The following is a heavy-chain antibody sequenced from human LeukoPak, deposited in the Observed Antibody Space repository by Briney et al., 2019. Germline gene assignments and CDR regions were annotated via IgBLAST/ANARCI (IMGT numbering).Heavy chain of an antibody. CDR1: GFTLDDYA. CDR2: ISWNSGSM. Sequence: PGGSLRLSCAASGFTLDDYAMHWVRQAPGKGLEWVSGISWNSGSMGYADSVKGRFTISRDNAKNSLYLQMNSLRAEDTALYYCAKDYHYDRTYFDYWGHGTLVTVSS. D-gene: IGHD3-3*01. V-gene: IGHV3-9*01. CDR3: AKDYHYDRTYFDY. J-gene: IGHJ4*01.